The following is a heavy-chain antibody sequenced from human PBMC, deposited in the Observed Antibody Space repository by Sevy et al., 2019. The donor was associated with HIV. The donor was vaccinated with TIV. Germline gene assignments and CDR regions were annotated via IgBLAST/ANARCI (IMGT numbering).Heavy chain of an antibody. CDR3: ARAWGGGNYEDYFDY. CDR2: ISAYKGNT. Sequence: ASVKVSCKASGYTFTSYGISWVRQAPGQGLEWMGWISAYKGNTNYAQKLQGRVTMTTDTSTSTAYMELRSLRSDDTAVYYCARAWGGGNYEDYFDYWGQGTLVTVSS. J-gene: IGHJ4*02. D-gene: IGHD1-7*01. CDR1: GYTFTSYG. V-gene: IGHV1-18*01.